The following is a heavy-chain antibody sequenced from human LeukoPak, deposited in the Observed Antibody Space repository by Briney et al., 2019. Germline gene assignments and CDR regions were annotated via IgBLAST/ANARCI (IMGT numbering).Heavy chain of an antibody. CDR3: ARDTTLSRVITTTTTYHYFYYIDV. V-gene: IGHV1-46*01. CDR2: INPSGGST. J-gene: IGHJ6*03. CDR1: GYTFTSYY. D-gene: IGHD3-22*01. Sequence: ASVKVSCKASGYTFTSYYMHWVRQAPGQGLEWMGIINPSGGSTSYAQKFQGRVTITTDESTRTAYMELSSLRSEDTAIYYCARDTTLSRVITTTTTYHYFYYIDVWGKGTTVTISS.